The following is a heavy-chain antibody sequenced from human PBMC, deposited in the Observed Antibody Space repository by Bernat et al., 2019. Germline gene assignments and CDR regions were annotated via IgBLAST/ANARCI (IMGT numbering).Heavy chain of an antibody. CDR2: ISSSSSYI. D-gene: IGHD1-26*01. CDR1: GFTFSSYS. J-gene: IGHJ5*02. CDR3: ARGGGSYYATWFDP. V-gene: IGHV3-21*01. Sequence: EVQLVESGGGLVKPGGSLRLSCAASGFTFSSYSMNWVRQAPGKGLEWVSSISSSSSYIYYADSVKGRFTISRDNAKNSLYLQMNSLRAEDTAVYYCARGGGSYYATWFDPWGQRTLVTVSS.